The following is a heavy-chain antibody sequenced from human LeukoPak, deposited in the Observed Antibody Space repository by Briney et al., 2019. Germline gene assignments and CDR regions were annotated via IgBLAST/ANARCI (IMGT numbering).Heavy chain of an antibody. D-gene: IGHD2-2*02. J-gene: IGHJ5*02. CDR2: INHSGST. CDR3: ARHRGYCSSTSCHKDWFDP. CDR1: GGSFSGYY. V-gene: IGHV4-34*01. Sequence: SETLSLTCAVSGGSFSGYYWSWIRQPPGKGLEWIGEINHSGSTNYNPSLKSRVTISVDRSKNQFSLKLSSVTAADTAVYYCARHRGYCSSTSCHKDWFDPWGQGTLVTVSS.